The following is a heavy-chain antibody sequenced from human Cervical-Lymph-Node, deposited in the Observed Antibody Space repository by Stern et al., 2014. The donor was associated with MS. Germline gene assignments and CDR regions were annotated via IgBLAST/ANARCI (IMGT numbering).Heavy chain of an antibody. Sequence: QVQLVESGAEVKKPGASVKVSCKASGYTFTRYDINWVRQATGQGLEWMGWMNPNSGNTGYAQKVPGRVTMTRNHSISTASLELSSLRSEDTAVNYCATSPLGTQTGWFAPWGQGTLVTVSS. D-gene: IGHD1-1*01. CDR3: ATSPLGTQTGWFAP. CDR2: MNPNSGNT. V-gene: IGHV1-8*01. CDR1: GYTFTRYD. J-gene: IGHJ5*02.